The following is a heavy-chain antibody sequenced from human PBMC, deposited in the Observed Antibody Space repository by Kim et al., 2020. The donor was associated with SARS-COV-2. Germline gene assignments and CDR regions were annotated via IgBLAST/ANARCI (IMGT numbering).Heavy chain of an antibody. CDR3: ARGVPGDSSGYYLFYYYYGMDV. D-gene: IGHD3-22*01. V-gene: IGHV4-61*01. J-gene: IGHJ6*02. CDR2: IYYSGST. Sequence: SETLSLTCTVSGGSVSSGSYYWSWIRQPPGKGLEWIGYIYYSGSTNYNPSLKSRVTISVDTSKNQFSLKLSSVTAADTAVYYCARGVPGDSSGYYLFYYYYGMDVWGQGTTVTVSS. CDR1: GGSVSSGSYY.